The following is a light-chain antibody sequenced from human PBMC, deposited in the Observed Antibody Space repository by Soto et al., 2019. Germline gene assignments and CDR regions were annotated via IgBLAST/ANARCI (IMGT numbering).Light chain of an antibody. V-gene: IGKV1-39*01. CDR3: QQSYSTPRT. CDR1: QSISTY. CDR2: AAS. J-gene: IGKJ1*01. Sequence: DIQMTQSPSSLSASVGDGVTITCRASQSISTYLNWYQQKPGKAPNLLMYAASSLQSGVPTRFTGSGSGTDFTLTISSLQPEDFATYYCQQSYSTPRTFGQGTKVDIK.